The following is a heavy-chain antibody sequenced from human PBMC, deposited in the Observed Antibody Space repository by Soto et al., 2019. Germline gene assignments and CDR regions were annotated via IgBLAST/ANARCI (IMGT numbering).Heavy chain of an antibody. Sequence: APVKVSCKASGYIFTSYYIHWVRQAPGQGLEWMGWINPFDGSRMFAQSFQGRVTMTRDTSTSTVYMEVSSLRSEDTAVYYCSRVDPGETSPFDSWGQGTLVTVSS. V-gene: IGHV1-46*03. J-gene: IGHJ4*02. CDR3: SRVDPGETSPFDS. CDR2: INPFDGSR. CDR1: GYIFTSYY. D-gene: IGHD3-10*01.